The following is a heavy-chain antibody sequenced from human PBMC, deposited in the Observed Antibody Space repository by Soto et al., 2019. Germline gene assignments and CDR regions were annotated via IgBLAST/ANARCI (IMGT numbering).Heavy chain of an antibody. V-gene: IGHV1-8*01. Sequence: ASVKVSCKASGYTFTSYDINWVRQATGQGLEWMGWMNPNSGNTGYAQKFQGRVTMTRNTSISTAYMELSSLRSEDTAVYYCARDYSNILYYYYMDVWGKGTTVTVSS. D-gene: IGHD4-4*01. CDR1: GYTFTSYD. CDR2: MNPNSGNT. CDR3: ARDYSNILYYYYMDV. J-gene: IGHJ6*03.